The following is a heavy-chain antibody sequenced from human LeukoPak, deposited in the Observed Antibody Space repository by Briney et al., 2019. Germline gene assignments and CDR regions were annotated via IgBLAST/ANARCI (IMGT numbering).Heavy chain of an antibody. CDR3: ARGMATILDY. Sequence: PGGSLRLSCAASGFIFDDYGMGWVRQAPGKGLEWVSVIYSGGSTYYADSVKGRFTISRDNSKNTLYLQMNSLRAEDTAVYYCARGMATILDYWGQGTLVTVSS. J-gene: IGHJ4*02. CDR1: GFIFDDYG. V-gene: IGHV3-53*01. D-gene: IGHD5-24*01. CDR2: IYSGGST.